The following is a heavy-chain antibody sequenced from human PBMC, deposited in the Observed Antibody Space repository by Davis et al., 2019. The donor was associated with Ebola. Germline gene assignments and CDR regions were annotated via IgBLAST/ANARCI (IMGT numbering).Heavy chain of an antibody. CDR1: GFTFSSYS. V-gene: IGHV3-66*01. D-gene: IGHD6-19*01. CDR2: IYSGGST. Sequence: GESLKISCAASGFTFSSYSMNWVRQAPGKGLEWVSVIYSGGSTYYADSVKGRFTISRDNSKNTLYLQMNSLRAEDTAVYYCARDAQIAVAGTRYYGMDVWGQGTTVTVSS. J-gene: IGHJ6*02. CDR3: ARDAQIAVAGTRYYGMDV.